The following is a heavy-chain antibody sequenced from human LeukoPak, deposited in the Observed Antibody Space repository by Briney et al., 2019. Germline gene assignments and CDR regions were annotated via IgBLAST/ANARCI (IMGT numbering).Heavy chain of an antibody. V-gene: IGHV3-11*04. CDR1: GFTFSHYY. D-gene: IGHD4-17*01. Sequence: KAGGSLRLSWAASGFTFSHYYMSWIRQAPGRGLEWVSYISNSGTTINYSDSVKGRFTISRDNANNFLFLQMTSLRAEDTAVYYCARQYGDWGSYYFDYWGQGTLVTVSS. J-gene: IGHJ4*02. CDR3: ARQYGDWGSYYFDY. CDR2: ISNSGTTI.